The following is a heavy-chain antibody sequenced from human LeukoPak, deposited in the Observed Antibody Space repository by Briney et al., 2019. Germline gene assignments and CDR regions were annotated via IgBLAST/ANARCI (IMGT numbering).Heavy chain of an antibody. CDR2: ISYSGST. D-gene: IGHD3-22*01. Sequence: SETLSLTCTVSGGSFSSYYWSWIRLPPGKGLEWIGFISYSGSTNYNPSLRSRVTISLDTSKNQFSLHLSSVTGADTAVYYCARGGPGSGWHYYLDYWGQGTLVTVSS. V-gene: IGHV4-59*01. J-gene: IGHJ4*02. CDR3: ARGGPGSGWHYYLDY. CDR1: GGSFSSYY.